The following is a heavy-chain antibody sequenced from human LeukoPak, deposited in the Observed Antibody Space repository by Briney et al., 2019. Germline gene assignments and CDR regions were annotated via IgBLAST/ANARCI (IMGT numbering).Heavy chain of an antibody. CDR2: IHLSGRT. J-gene: IGHJ4*02. CDR1: GGSITTTNW. V-gene: IGHV4-4*02. D-gene: IGHD1-26*01. Sequence: SETLSLICGVSGGSITTTNWWSWVRQPPGQGLEWIGEIHLSGRTNYNPSLNSRVTLALDTSKNHLSLSLTSVTAADTAVYYCSRESGAFSPFGYWGQGTLVTVPS. CDR3: SRESGAFSPFGY.